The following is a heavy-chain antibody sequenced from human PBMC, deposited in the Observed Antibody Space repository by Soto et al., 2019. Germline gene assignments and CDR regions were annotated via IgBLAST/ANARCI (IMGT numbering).Heavy chain of an antibody. Sequence: GESLKISCKASGYSFASYWIGWVRQMPGKGLEWMGIIYPGDSNIRYSPSFQGQVTISADKSISTAYLQWSSLKASDTAMYYCARQTVVVVAATYDWFDPWGQGTLVTVSS. J-gene: IGHJ5*02. CDR3: ARQTVVVVAATYDWFDP. CDR2: IYPGDSNI. CDR1: GYSFASYW. V-gene: IGHV5-51*01. D-gene: IGHD2-15*01.